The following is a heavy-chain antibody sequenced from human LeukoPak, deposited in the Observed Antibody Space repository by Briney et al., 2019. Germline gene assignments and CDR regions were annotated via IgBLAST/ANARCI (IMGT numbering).Heavy chain of an antibody. CDR1: GGTFSSYA. Sequence: ASVTVSCKASGGTFSSYAISWVRQAPGQGLEWMGGIIPIFGTANYAQKFQGRVTITTDESTSTAYMELSSLRSEDTAVYYCARGYSRDNWFDPWGQGTLVTVSS. J-gene: IGHJ5*02. D-gene: IGHD6-13*01. V-gene: IGHV1-69*05. CDR3: ARGYSRDNWFDP. CDR2: IIPIFGTA.